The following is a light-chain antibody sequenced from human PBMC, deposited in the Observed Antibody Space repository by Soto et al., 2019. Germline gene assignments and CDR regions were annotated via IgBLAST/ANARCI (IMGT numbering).Light chain of an antibody. J-gene: IGLJ1*01. CDR1: SSDVGNYNY. CDR3: SSYTSSSSLV. Sequence: QPVLTQPASVSGSPGQSITISCTGTSSDVGNYNYVSWYQHHPGKVPKLMIYDVSNRPSGVSNRFSGSKSGNTASLTISGLQAEDEADYYCSSYTSSSSLVFGTGTKLTVL. V-gene: IGLV2-14*03. CDR2: DVS.